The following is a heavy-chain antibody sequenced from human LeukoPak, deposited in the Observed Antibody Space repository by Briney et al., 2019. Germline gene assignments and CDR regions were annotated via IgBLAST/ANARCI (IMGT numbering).Heavy chain of an antibody. CDR1: GFIFDDYT. CDR2: ISWDGDST. D-gene: IGHD3-9*01. V-gene: IGHV3-43*01. Sequence: PGGSLRLSCAASGFIFDDYTMYWVRQAPGKGLEWVSLISWDGDSTYYADSVKGRFTISRDNRKNSLYLQMNSLRAEDTAVYYCARAKPTKNFDWLSRAPTIFDYWGQGTLVTVSS. CDR3: ARAKPTKNFDWLSRAPTIFDY. J-gene: IGHJ4*02.